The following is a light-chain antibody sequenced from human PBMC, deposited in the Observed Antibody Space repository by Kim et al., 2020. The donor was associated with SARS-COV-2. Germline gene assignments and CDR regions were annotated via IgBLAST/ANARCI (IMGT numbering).Light chain of an antibody. CDR3: QQYNSYSPI. CDR1: QSISSW. J-gene: IGKJ3*01. CDR2: KAS. V-gene: IGKV1-5*03. Sequence: ASVGDRVTITCRASQSISSWLAWYQQKPGKAPKLLIYKASSLESGVPSRFSGSGSGTEFTLTISSLQPDDFATYYCQQYNSYSPIFGPGTKVDIK.